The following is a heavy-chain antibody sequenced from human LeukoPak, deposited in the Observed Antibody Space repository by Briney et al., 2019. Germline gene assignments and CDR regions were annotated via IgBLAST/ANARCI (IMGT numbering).Heavy chain of an antibody. CDR3: AAGGNSDY. J-gene: IGHJ4*02. Sequence: PGGSLRLSCAASGFTFSSYAMSWVRQAPGKGLEWVANIKEDGSEKYYVDSVKGRFTISRDNAKNSLYLQMNSLRAEDTAVYYCAAGGNSDYWGQGTLVTVSS. CDR1: GFTFSSYA. CDR2: IKEDGSEK. V-gene: IGHV3-7*01. D-gene: IGHD4-23*01.